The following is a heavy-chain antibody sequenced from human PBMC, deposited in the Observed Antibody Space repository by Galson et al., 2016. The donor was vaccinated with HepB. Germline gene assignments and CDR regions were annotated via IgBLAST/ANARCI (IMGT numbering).Heavy chain of an antibody. CDR1: GFTFSSYW. V-gene: IGHV3-7*01. CDR3: ARDSTAMVGRMNFYGLDV. D-gene: IGHD5-18*01. Sequence: SLRLSCATSGFTFSSYWITWVRQAPGKGLEWVANINQDGTETYYADSVKGRITIPRDNSKSALYLQINRLRTDDTGVYYCARDSTAMVGRMNFYGLDVWGQGTTVTVSS. J-gene: IGHJ6*02. CDR2: INQDGTET.